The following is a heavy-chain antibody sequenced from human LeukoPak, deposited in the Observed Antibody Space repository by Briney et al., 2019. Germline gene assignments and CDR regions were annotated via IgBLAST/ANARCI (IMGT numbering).Heavy chain of an antibody. Sequence: PSETLSLTCTVSGGSTSSYYWSWIRQPPGKGLEWIGYVYYTGSTNYNPSLKSRVTISVDTSKNQFSLKLSSVTAADTAVYYCAGGRQWLAFDSWGQGTLVTVSS. V-gene: IGHV4-59*01. CDR2: VYYTGST. CDR3: AGGRQWLAFDS. CDR1: GGSTSSYY. D-gene: IGHD6-19*01. J-gene: IGHJ4*02.